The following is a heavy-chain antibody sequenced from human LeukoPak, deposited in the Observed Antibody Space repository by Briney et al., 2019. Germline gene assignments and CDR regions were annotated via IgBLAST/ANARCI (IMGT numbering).Heavy chain of an antibody. Sequence: PGGSLRLSCTASGFTFSSYNMNWFRQAPGKGLEWVSSISSSGSSTYYADSVKGRFTISRDNSKNTLFLQMNSLRAEDTAIYYCAKDMGYCSSATCYRLDYWGQGTLVTVSS. CDR3: AKDMGYCSSATCYRLDY. V-gene: IGHV3-21*04. D-gene: IGHD2-2*02. J-gene: IGHJ4*02. CDR1: GFTFSSYN. CDR2: ISSSGSST.